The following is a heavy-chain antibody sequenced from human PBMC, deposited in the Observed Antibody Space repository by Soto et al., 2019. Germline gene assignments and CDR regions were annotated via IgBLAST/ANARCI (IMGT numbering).Heavy chain of an antibody. Sequence: EVQLLESGGGLVQPGGSLRLSCAASGFTFSNYAVTWVRQAPGKGLEWVSTISGSGGSTYYADSVKGRFTISRDNSKDTVYLQMSSLRAEDTAVYYCAKDQGSSWYEIDYWGQGTLVTVSS. J-gene: IGHJ4*02. CDR3: AKDQGSSWYEIDY. CDR2: ISGSGGST. D-gene: IGHD6-13*01. V-gene: IGHV3-23*01. CDR1: GFTFSNYA.